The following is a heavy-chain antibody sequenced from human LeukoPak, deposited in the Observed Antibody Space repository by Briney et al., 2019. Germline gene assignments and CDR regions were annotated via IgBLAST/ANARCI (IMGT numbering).Heavy chain of an antibody. CDR3: ARDSPIVVVPAAIQFYYYYYYMDV. J-gene: IGHJ6*03. CDR2: ISYDGSNK. CDR1: GFTFSSYA. D-gene: IGHD2-2*02. Sequence: GGSLRLSCAASGFTFSSYAMHWVRQAPGKGLEWVAVISYDGSNKYYADSVKGRFTISRDNSKNTLYLQMGSLRAEDMAVYYCARDSPIVVVPAAIQFYYYYYYMDVWGKGTTVTVSS. V-gene: IGHV3-30*14.